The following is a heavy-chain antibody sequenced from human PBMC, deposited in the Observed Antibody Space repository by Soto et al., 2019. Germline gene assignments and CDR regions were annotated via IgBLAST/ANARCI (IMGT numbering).Heavy chain of an antibody. CDR2: IYWDDDK. Sequence: QITLKESGPPLVKPTQTLTLTCTFSGFSLSTSGVGVGWIRQPPGKALEWLALIYWDDDKRYSPSLKSRLTTTTDTSKNQVVLTMTNMDPVDTATYYCAHSLATPATHRGGAFDIWGQGTMVTVSS. CDR3: AHSLATPATHRGGAFDI. CDR1: GFSLSTSGVG. J-gene: IGHJ3*02. V-gene: IGHV2-5*02. D-gene: IGHD2-15*01.